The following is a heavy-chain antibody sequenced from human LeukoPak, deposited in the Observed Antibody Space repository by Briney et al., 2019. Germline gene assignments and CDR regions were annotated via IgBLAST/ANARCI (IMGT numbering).Heavy chain of an antibody. CDR3: ARLYGGNSVDWFDP. Sequence: SVKVSCKASGGTFSSYAISWVRQAPGQGLEWMGGVIPIFGTANYAQKFQGRVTITADESTSTAYMELSSLRSEDTAVYYCARLYGGNSVDWFDPWGQGTLVTVSS. J-gene: IGHJ5*02. D-gene: IGHD4-23*01. CDR1: GGTFSSYA. CDR2: VIPIFGTA. V-gene: IGHV1-69*01.